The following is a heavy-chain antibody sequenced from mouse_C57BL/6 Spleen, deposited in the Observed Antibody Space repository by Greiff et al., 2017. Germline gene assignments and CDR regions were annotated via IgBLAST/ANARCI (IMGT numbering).Heavy chain of an antibody. J-gene: IGHJ3*01. CDR3: ARDHDYGSPCAY. CDR2: IRYDGSN. CDR1: GYSITSGYY. V-gene: IGHV3-6*01. D-gene: IGHD1-1*01. Sequence: EVKLQESGPGLVKPSQSLSLTCSVTGYSITSGYYWNWIRQFPGNKLEWMGYIRYDGSNNYNPSLKNRISITRDTSNNQFFLKLNSVTTEDTATYYCARDHDYGSPCAYWGQGTLVTVSA.